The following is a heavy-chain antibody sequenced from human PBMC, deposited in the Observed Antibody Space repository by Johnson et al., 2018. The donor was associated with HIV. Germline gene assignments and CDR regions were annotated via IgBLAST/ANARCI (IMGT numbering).Heavy chain of an antibody. CDR1: GVTFSDYY. D-gene: IGHD3-10*01. Sequence: QVQLVESGGGLVKPGGSLRLSCAASGVTFSDYYMSWIRQAPGKGLEWISYISSGGSTKYYADSVKGRFTISRDNAKNSLYLQMNSLRAEDTAVYYCARGRPNGSHDAFDIWGQGTMVTVSS. J-gene: IGHJ3*02. V-gene: IGHV3-11*04. CDR2: ISSGGSTK. CDR3: ARGRPNGSHDAFDI.